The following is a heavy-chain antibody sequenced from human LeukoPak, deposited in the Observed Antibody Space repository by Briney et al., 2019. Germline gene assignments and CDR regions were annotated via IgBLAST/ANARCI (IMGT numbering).Heavy chain of an antibody. CDR1: GFTFSDYY. CDR3: ARDHLPYYYDSSGSPDY. J-gene: IGHJ4*02. V-gene: IGHV3-11*01. CDR2: ISSSGSTI. Sequence: PGGSLRLSCAASGFTFSDYYMSWIRQAPGKGLEWVSYISSSGSTIYYADSVKGRFTISRDNAKNSLYLQMNSLRAEDTAVYYCARDHLPYYYDSSGSPDYWGQGTLVTVSS. D-gene: IGHD3-22*01.